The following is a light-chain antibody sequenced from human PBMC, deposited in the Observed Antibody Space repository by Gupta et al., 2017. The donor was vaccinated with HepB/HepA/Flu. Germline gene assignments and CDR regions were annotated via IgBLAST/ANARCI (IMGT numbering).Light chain of an antibody. CDR1: SSDVGGYKY. V-gene: IGLV2-14*01. J-gene: IGLJ2*01. CDR2: DVS. CDR3: SSYTSSSTVV. Sequence: QSALTQPASVSGSPGQSITISCTGTSSDVGGYKYVSWYQQHSGKAPKLMIYDVSNRPSGVSNRFSGSKSGNTGSLTISGPQAEDEADYYCSSYTSSSTVVFGGGTKLTVL.